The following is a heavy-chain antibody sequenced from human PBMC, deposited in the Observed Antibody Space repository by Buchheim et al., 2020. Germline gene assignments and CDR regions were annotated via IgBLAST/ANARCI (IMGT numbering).Heavy chain of an antibody. CDR1: GFTFSSYW. Sequence: EVQLVESGGGLVQPGGSLRLSCAASGFTFSSYWMHWVRQAPGKGLVWVSRINSDGSSTSYADSVKGRFTISRDNAKNTLYLQMNSLRAEDTAVYYCARDPSVEMATITLRRWYYFDYWGQGTL. D-gene: IGHD5-24*01. V-gene: IGHV3-74*01. CDR2: INSDGSST. J-gene: IGHJ4*02. CDR3: ARDPSVEMATITLRRWYYFDY.